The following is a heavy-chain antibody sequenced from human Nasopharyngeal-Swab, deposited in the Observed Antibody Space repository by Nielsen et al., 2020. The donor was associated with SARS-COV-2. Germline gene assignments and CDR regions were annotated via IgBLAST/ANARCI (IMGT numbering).Heavy chain of an antibody. D-gene: IGHD2-2*01. CDR3: ATSAPYCSSASCSYWFDP. CDR2: INPNSGGT. CDR1: GYTFTGYY. J-gene: IGHJ5*02. Sequence: ASVKVSCKASGYTFTGYYMHWVRQAPGQGLEWMGRINPNSGGTNYAQKFQGRVTMTRDTSISTAYMELSSLRSEDTAVYYCATSAPYCSSASCSYWFDPWGQGTLVTVSS. V-gene: IGHV1-2*06.